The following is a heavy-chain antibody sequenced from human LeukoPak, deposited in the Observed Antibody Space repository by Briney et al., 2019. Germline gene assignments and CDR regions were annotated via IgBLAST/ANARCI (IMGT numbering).Heavy chain of an antibody. J-gene: IGHJ4*02. D-gene: IGHD3-3*01. CDR3: ARDRFEDTIFGVVTD. V-gene: IGHV3-30-3*01. CDR2: ISYDGSNK. Sequence: GGSLRLSCAASGFTFSSYAMHWVRQAPGKGLEWVAVISYDGSNKYYADSVKGRFTISRDNSKNTLYLQMNSLRAEDTAVYYCARDRFEDTIFGVVTDWGQGTLVTVSS. CDR1: GFTFSSYA.